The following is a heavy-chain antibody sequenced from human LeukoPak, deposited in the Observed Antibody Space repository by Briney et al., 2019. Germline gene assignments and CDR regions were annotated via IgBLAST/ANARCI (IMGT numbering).Heavy chain of an antibody. CDR3: ANLAGVVAGLDP. CDR2: ISADNGFT. V-gene: IGHV1-18*01. D-gene: IGHD6-19*01. Sequence: ASVKVSCKASGYTFTSYGINWVRQAPGQGLEWMGWISADNGFTASAQNLQGRVTMTTDTSTNTAYMELGSLRSDDTAVYYCANLAGVVAGLDPWGQGTLVTVSS. J-gene: IGHJ5*02. CDR1: GYTFTSYG.